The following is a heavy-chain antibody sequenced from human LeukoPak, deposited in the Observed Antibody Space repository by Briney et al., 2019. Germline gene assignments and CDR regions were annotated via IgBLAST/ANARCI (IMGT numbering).Heavy chain of an antibody. CDR3: ARDPDYGDSDGVDY. V-gene: IGHV1-46*01. CDR2: INLSSGST. Sequence: GASVKVSCKASGYTFTSYYIYWVRQAPGQGLEWMGIINLSSGSTNYAQRFQGRVTMTRDTSTSTVYMELNSLRSEDTAVYYCARDPDYGDSDGVDYWGQGTLVTVSS. D-gene: IGHD4-17*01. CDR1: GYTFTSYY. J-gene: IGHJ4*02.